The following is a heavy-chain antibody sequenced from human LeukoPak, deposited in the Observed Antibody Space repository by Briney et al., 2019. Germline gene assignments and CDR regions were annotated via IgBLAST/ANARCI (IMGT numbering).Heavy chain of an antibody. Sequence: PSETLSLTCTVSGGSISSSSYYWGWIRQPPGKGLEWIGSIYYSGSTNYNPSLKSRVTMSVDTSKNQFSLKLSSVTAADTAVYYCARQLTYYYDTRRDDAFDIWGQGTMVTVSS. CDR2: IYYSGST. CDR3: ARQLTYYYDTRRDDAFDI. D-gene: IGHD3-22*01. J-gene: IGHJ3*02. V-gene: IGHV4-39*07. CDR1: GGSISSSSYY.